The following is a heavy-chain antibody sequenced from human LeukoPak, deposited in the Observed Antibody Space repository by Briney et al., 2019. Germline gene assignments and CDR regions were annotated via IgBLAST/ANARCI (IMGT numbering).Heavy chain of an antibody. CDR2: MKEDGSEK. J-gene: IGHJ4*02. CDR1: GFTFSDYW. V-gene: IGHV3-7*03. D-gene: IGHD3-10*01. Sequence: GGSLRLSCAASGFTFSDYWMNWVRQAPGKGLEWVANMKEDGSEKYCVDCVKGRFTISRDNDKNSLYLQMNSLRVEDTAVYYCARGPNYGSRSDYFDYWGQGTLVTVSS. CDR3: ARGPNYGSRSDYFDY.